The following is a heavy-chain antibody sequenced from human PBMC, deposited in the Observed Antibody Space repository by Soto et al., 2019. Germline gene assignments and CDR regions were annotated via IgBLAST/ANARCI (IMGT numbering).Heavy chain of an antibody. J-gene: IGHJ3*02. V-gene: IGHV3-74*01. Sequence: EVQLVESGGGSVQPGGSLRLSCAASGFTFSRHWIHWVRQAPGQGLVWVSRTKTDGTTSFADSVRGRFTISRDNAENTLYLQMNSLRAEDTAVYYCAKDELYDSSGYYHHDAFDIWGQGTMVTVSS. CDR3: AKDELYDSSGYYHHDAFDI. CDR1: GFTFSRHW. D-gene: IGHD3-22*01. CDR2: TKTDGTT.